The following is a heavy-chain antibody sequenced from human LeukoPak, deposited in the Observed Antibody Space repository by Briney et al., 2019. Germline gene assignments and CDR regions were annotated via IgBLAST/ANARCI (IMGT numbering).Heavy chain of an antibody. CDR1: GFTFSSHW. CDR2: INSDGSST. J-gene: IGHJ4*02. V-gene: IGHV3-74*01. D-gene: IGHD2-21*02. CDR3: ARYLYCGGDCYFFDY. Sequence: GGSLRLSCAASGFTFSSHWMHWVRRAPGKGLVWVSRINSDGSSTSYADSVKGRFTISRDNSKNTLYLQMNSLRAEDTAVYYCARYLYCGGDCYFFDYWGQGTLVTVSS.